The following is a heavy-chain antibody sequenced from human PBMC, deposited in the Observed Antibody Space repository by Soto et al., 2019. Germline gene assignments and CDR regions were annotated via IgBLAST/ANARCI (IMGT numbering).Heavy chain of an antibody. V-gene: IGHV3-21*01. CDR1: GFTFSSYS. D-gene: IGHD5-12*01. CDR3: ARDYKESGRGYDLYAFDI. J-gene: IGHJ3*02. Sequence: GGSLRLSCAASGFTFSSYSMNWVRQAPGKGLEWVSSISSSSSYIYYADSVKGRFTISRDNAKNSLYLQMNSLRAEDTAVYYCARDYKESGRGYDLYAFDIWGQGTMVTVSS. CDR2: ISSSSSYI.